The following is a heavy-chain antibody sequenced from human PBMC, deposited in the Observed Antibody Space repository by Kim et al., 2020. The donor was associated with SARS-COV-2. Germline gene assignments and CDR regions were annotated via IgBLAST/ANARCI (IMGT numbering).Heavy chain of an antibody. CDR1: GVSISSSTDY. V-gene: IGHV4-39*01. CDR3: ARHVRKWYFDL. CDR2: INYSGRA. Sequence: SETLSLTCTVSGVSISSSTDYWAWIRQPPGKGLECIGNINYSGRADYNPSLNSRVTISVDTSKNQLSLKLITVTAADTSVYHCARHVRKWYFDLWVRG. J-gene: IGHJ2*01.